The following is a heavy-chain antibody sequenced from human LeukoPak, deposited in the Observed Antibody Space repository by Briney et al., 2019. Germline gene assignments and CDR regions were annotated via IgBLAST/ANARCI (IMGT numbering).Heavy chain of an antibody. D-gene: IGHD1-14*01. CDR1: GGSFSGYY. CDR2: INHSGST. J-gene: IGHJ4*02. V-gene: IGHV4-34*01. CDR3: ARGPKHSGYYFDY. Sequence: SETLSPTCAVYGGSFSGYYWSWIRQPPGKGLEWIGEINHSGSTNYNPSLKSRVTISVDTSKNQFSLKLSSVTAADTAVYYCARGPKHSGYYFDYWGQGTLVTVSS.